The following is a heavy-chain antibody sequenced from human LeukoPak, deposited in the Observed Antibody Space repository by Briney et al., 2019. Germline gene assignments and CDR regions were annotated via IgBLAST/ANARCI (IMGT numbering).Heavy chain of an antibody. Sequence: GGSLRLSCADSGFTFSNYAMSWVRQAPGKGLEWVSTISGSGGRTYYADSVKGRFTISRDSSKNTLYLQMNSLRAEDTAVYYCATSIEIAAAGNYWGQGTLVTVSS. D-gene: IGHD6-13*01. CDR1: GFTFSNYA. CDR3: ATSIEIAAAGNY. CDR2: ISGSGGRT. V-gene: IGHV3-23*01. J-gene: IGHJ4*02.